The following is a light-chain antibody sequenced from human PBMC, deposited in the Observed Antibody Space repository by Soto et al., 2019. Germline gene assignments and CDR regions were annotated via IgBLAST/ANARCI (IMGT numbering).Light chain of an antibody. V-gene: IGKV1-12*01. CDR3: QQTLSFPQT. CDR2: TGS. Sequence: DIQITQSPSSVSASVGDRGTITCRASQAIDSWLAWYQQKPGEAPKLLIFTGSLLHSGVPPRFSGSGSGTDFTLTISSLQPEDFATYYCQQTLSFPQTFGQGTKVDIK. J-gene: IGKJ1*01. CDR1: QAIDSW.